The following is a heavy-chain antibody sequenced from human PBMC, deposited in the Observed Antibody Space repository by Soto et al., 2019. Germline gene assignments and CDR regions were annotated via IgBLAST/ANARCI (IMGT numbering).Heavy chain of an antibody. V-gene: IGHV4-59*08. D-gene: IGHD5-12*01. CDR1: GGSISSYY. CDR2: IYYSGST. Sequence: SETLSLTCTVSGGSISSYYWSWIRQPPGKGLEWIGYIYYSGSTNYNPSLKSRVTISVDTSKNQFSLKLSSVTAADTAVYYCASNAANSGYDTFDYWGQGTLVTVSS. CDR3: ASNAANSGYDTFDY. J-gene: IGHJ4*02.